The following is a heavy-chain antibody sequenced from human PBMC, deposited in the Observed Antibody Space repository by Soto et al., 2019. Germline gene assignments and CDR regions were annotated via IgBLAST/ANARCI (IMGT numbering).Heavy chain of an antibody. Sequence: GASVKVSCKASGYTFTSYAMHWVRQAPGQRLEWMGWINAGNGNTKYSQKFQGRVTITRDTSASTAYMELSSLRSEDTAVYYCAIRCGYDWGKYYYYYYGMDVWGQGTTVTVSS. CDR3: AIRCGYDWGKYYYYYYGMDV. CDR1: GYTFTSYA. CDR2: INAGNGNT. V-gene: IGHV1-3*01. D-gene: IGHD5-12*01. J-gene: IGHJ6*02.